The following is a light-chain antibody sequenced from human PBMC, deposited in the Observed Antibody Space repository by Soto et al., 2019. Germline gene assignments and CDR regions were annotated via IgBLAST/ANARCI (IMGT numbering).Light chain of an antibody. V-gene: IGKV1-9*01. J-gene: IGKJ3*01. CDR1: QAITSY. CDR3: QHHDSYPLT. Sequence: IQLTQSPSSLSASVGDRVTITCRASQAITSYLAWYQQKPGTAPKLLIYAASTLQSGVPSRFSGSGSGTDFTLTISSLQPEDFATYYCQHHDSYPLTFAPGTKVDIK. CDR2: AAS.